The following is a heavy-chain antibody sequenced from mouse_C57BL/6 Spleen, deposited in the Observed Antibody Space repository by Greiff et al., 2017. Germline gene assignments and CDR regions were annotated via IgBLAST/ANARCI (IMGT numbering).Heavy chain of an antibody. V-gene: IGHV1-55*01. CDR1: GYTFTSYW. Sequence: QVQLKQPGAELVKPGASVKMSCKASGYTFTSYWITWVKQRPGQGLEWIGDIYPGSGSTNYNEKFKSKATLTVDTSSSTAYMQLSSLTSEDSAVYYCARTPPGAMDFWGQGTSVTVSS. CDR2: IYPGSGST. CDR3: ARTPPGAMDF. J-gene: IGHJ4*01.